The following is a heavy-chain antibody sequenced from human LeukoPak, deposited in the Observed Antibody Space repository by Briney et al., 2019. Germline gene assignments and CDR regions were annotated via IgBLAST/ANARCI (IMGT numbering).Heavy chain of an antibody. J-gene: IGHJ4*02. D-gene: IGHD3-22*01. CDR3: ARWDYDSSGYYYYFDY. V-gene: IGHV1-2*06. Sequence: ASVKVSCKASGYTFTGYYMHWVRQVPGQGLEWMGRINPNSGGTNYAQKFQGRVTMTRDTSISTAYMELSRLRSDDTAVYYCARWDYDSSGYYYYFDYWGQGTLLTVSS. CDR1: GYTFTGYY. CDR2: INPNSGGT.